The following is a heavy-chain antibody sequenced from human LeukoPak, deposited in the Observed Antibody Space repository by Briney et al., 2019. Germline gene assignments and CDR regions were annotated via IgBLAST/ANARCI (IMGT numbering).Heavy chain of an antibody. CDR2: IYYSGTT. Sequence: PSETLSLTCTVSDGSVSSVGYYWGWIRQPPGKGLEWIWSIYYSGTTYYNPSLASRVTIFVDTSKNQFSLRLSSVTAADTAVYYCARRDQAIDYWGQGTLVTVSS. V-gene: IGHV4-39*01. CDR1: DGSVSSVGYY. D-gene: IGHD5-24*01. CDR3: ARRDQAIDY. J-gene: IGHJ4*02.